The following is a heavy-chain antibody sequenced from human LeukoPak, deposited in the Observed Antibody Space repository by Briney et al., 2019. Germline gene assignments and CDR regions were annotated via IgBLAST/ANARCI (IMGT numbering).Heavy chain of an antibody. Sequence: GRSLRLSCAASGCTFSSYGMHWVRQAPGKGLEWVAVISYDGSNKYYADSVKGRFTISRDNSKNTLYLQMNSLRAEDTAVYYCARAYGSYYYYGMDVWGQGTTVTVSS. J-gene: IGHJ6*02. D-gene: IGHD3-10*01. CDR3: ARAYGSYYYYGMDV. CDR1: GCTFSSYG. CDR2: ISYDGSNK. V-gene: IGHV3-30*03.